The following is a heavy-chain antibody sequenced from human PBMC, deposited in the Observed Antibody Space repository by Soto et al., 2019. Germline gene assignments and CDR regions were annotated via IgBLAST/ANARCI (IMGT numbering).Heavy chain of an antibody. Sequence: EPLKISCQGSGYRFTSSWIGWARQMPRKGLEWMGNVYPSESDVRYSPSFEGRVTISADICINSAYLHLLNLKASDTAIYSCTQGATSPFHSWGQGTRVTVTS. D-gene: IGHD3-16*01. J-gene: IGHJ4*02. V-gene: IGHV5-51*01. CDR3: TQGATSPFHS. CDR2: VYPSESDV. CDR1: GYRFTSSW.